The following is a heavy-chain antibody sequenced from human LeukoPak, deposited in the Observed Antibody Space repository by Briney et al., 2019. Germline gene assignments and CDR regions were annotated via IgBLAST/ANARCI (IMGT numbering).Heavy chain of an antibody. CDR2: IWHDGSNQ. Sequence: GGSLRLSCAASGFTFSRHGMHWVRQAPGKGLEWVAVIWHDGSNQYYGDSVKGRFTISRDNSKNTLYLQMNSLRVEDTAVYYCAKDWEGYTNDLDYWGQGTLVTVSS. V-gene: IGHV3-33*06. D-gene: IGHD2-8*01. CDR3: AKDWEGYTNDLDY. J-gene: IGHJ4*02. CDR1: GFTFSRHG.